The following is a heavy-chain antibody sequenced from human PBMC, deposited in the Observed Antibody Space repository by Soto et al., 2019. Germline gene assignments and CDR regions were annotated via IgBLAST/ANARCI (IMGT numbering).Heavy chain of an antibody. V-gene: IGHV3-23*01. CDR2: ISGSGGST. J-gene: IGHJ4*02. CDR3: EGSSSGSFDY. D-gene: IGHD6-6*01. CDR1: GFTFSSYA. Sequence: GGSLRLSCAASGFTFSSYAMSWVRQAPGKGREWVSAISGSGGSTYYADSVKGRFTISRDNSTNTLYLQMNSLRAEDTAVYSCEGSSSGSFDYWGQGTLVTVSS.